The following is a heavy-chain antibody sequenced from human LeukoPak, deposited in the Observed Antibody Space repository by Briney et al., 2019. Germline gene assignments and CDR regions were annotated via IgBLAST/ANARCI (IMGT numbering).Heavy chain of an antibody. V-gene: IGHV4-31*03. CDR2: IYYSGST. Sequence: PSETLPLTCTVSGGSISSGGYYWSWIRQHPGKGLEWIGYIYYSGSTYYNPSLKSRVTISEDTSKNQFSLKLSSVTAADTAVYYCARGYCSGGSCYSGFDPWGQGTLVTVSS. CDR3: ARGYCSGGSCYSGFDP. CDR1: GGSISSGGYY. D-gene: IGHD2-15*01. J-gene: IGHJ5*02.